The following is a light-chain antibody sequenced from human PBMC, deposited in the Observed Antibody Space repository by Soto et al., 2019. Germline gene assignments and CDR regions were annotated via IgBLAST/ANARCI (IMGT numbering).Light chain of an antibody. CDR3: QQSYSTPRT. J-gene: IGKJ1*01. Sequence: DIQRTQSPSSLSASVGDRVTITCRTSQSISSYLNWYQQKPGKAPKLLIYAASSLQSGVPSRFSGSGSGTDFTLTISSLQPEDFATYYCQQSYSTPRTFGQGTKVDTK. CDR1: QSISSY. CDR2: AAS. V-gene: IGKV1-39*01.